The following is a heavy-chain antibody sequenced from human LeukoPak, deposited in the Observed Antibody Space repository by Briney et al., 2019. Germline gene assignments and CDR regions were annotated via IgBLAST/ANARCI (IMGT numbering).Heavy chain of an antibody. Sequence: GGSLRLSCAASGFTFSSYWMHWVRQAPGKGLVWVSRINSDGSSTSYADSVKGRFTISRDNAKNTLYLQMNSLRAEDTAVYYCARETPLNYYDSSGFYFKTDGFDYWGQGTLVTVSS. CDR1: GFTFSSYW. CDR2: INSDGSST. CDR3: ARETPLNYYDSSGFYFKTDGFDY. J-gene: IGHJ4*02. V-gene: IGHV3-74*01. D-gene: IGHD3-22*01.